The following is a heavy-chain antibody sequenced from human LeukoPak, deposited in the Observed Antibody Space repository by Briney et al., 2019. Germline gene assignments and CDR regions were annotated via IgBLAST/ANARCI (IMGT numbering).Heavy chain of an antibody. J-gene: IGHJ4*02. D-gene: IGHD3-10*01. V-gene: IGHV1-3*01. CDR1: GYTFTSYA. CDR2: INAGNGNT. Sequence: ASVKVSCKASGYTFTSYAMHWVRQAPGQRLEWMGWINAGNGNTKYSQKFQGRVTITRDTSASTAYMELSSLRSEDTAVYYCARDSLVPETYYYGSGSYYNGLDYWGQGTLVTVSS. CDR3: ARDSLVPETYYYGSGSYYNGLDY.